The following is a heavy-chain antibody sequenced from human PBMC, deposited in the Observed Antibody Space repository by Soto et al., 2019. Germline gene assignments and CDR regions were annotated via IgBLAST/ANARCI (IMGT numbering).Heavy chain of an antibody. CDR1: GYTFTSYG. Sequence: ASVKVSCTASGYTFTSYGISWVRQAPGQGLEWMGWISAYNGNTNYAQKLQGRVTMTTDTSTSTAYMELRSLRSDDTAVYYCARDDDSSRKSGFDPWGQGTLVTVSS. CDR2: ISAYNGNT. D-gene: IGHD3-22*01. J-gene: IGHJ5*02. CDR3: ARDDDSSRKSGFDP. V-gene: IGHV1-18*01.